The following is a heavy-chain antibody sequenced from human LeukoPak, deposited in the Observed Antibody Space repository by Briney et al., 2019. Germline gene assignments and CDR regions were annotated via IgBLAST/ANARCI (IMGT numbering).Heavy chain of an antibody. CDR3: ARLRGTSHFDY. V-gene: IGHV4-34*01. J-gene: IGHJ4*02. CDR1: GGSFSGYY. Sequence: SETLSLTCAVYGGSFSGYYWSWLRQPPGKGLEWIGEINHSGSTNYNPSLKSRVTISVDTSKNQFSLKLSSVTAADTAVYYCARLRGTSHFDYWGQGTLVTVSS. D-gene: IGHD3-10*01. CDR2: INHSGST.